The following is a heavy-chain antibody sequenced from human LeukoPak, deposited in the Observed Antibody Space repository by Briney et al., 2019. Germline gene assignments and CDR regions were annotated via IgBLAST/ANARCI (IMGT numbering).Heavy chain of an antibody. CDR2: ISISTATI. D-gene: IGHD1-26*01. CDR3: AIVGDVLWVNYLDS. Sequence: PGGSLRLSCAASGFAFSSYGMTWVRQAPGKGLEWVSYISISTATIYYADSVKGRFTVSRDNAKNSLYLQMNSLRDEDTAIFYCAIVGDVLWVNYLDSWGQGTLVTVSS. J-gene: IGHJ4*02. CDR1: GFAFSSYG. V-gene: IGHV3-48*02.